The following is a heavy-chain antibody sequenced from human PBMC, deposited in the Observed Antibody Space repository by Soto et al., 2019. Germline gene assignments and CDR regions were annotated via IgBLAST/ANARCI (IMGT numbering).Heavy chain of an antibody. CDR3: ARARHGDYGLILDY. J-gene: IGHJ4*02. D-gene: IGHD4-17*01. V-gene: IGHV4-59*01. CDR2: IYYSGST. Sequence: SEILSLPWSFSGFSICSFFFSLIRQQPRKGLEWSGYIYYSGSTNYNRCLKGRVTISVHTSKNQYSLKLSSVTAADTAVYYCARARHGDYGLILDYRGQGTLVTVSS. CDR1: GFSICSFF.